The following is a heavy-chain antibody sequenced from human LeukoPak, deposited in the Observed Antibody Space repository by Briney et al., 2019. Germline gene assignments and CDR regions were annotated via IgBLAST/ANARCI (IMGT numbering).Heavy chain of an antibody. V-gene: IGHV3-21*01. Sequence: GGSLRLSCAASGFTFSSYSMNWVRQAPGKGLEWVSSISSSSSYIYYADSVKGRFTISRDNAKNSLYLQMNSLRAEDTAVYYCASSATTGGGVGYWGQGTLVTASS. CDR2: ISSSSSYI. J-gene: IGHJ4*02. CDR1: GFTFSSYS. CDR3: ASSATTGGGVGY. D-gene: IGHD2-8*02.